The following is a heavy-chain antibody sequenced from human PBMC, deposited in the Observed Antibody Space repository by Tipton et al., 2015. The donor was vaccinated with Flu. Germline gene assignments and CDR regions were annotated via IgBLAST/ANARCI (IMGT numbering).Heavy chain of an antibody. Sequence: LSLTCNVSGGSISSGSYNWSWIRQPAGKGLEWIGRIYTNGSTSYNPSLKSRVTISGDTSKSQFSLKLSSVTAADTAVYYCARDRYHYDSSGYYYYVMDVWGQGTTVTVSS. CDR3: ARDRYHYDSSGYYYYVMDV. D-gene: IGHD3-22*01. V-gene: IGHV4-61*02. J-gene: IGHJ6*02. CDR1: GGSISSGSYN. CDR2: IYTNGST.